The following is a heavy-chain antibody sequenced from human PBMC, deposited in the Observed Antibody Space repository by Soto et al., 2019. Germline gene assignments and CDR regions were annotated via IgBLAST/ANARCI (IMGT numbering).Heavy chain of an antibody. D-gene: IGHD2-2*01. Sequence: ASVKVSCKASGGTFSSYAISWVRQAPGQGLEWMGGIIPIFGTANYAQKFQGRVTITADESTSTAYMELSSLRSEDTAVYYCAARYCSSTSCQYYFDYWGQGTLVTVSS. V-gene: IGHV1-69*13. CDR3: AARYCSSTSCQYYFDY. CDR1: GGTFSSYA. J-gene: IGHJ4*02. CDR2: IIPIFGTA.